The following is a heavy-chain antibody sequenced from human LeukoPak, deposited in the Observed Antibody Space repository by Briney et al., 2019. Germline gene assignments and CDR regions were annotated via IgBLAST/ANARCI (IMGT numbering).Heavy chain of an antibody. Sequence: ASVKVSCKVSGYTLTELSMHWVRQAPGKGLEWMGGFDPEDGETIYAQKFQGRVTMTEDTSTDTAYMELSSLRSEDTAVYYCATARARAHYYYYGMDVWGQGTTVTVSS. CDR3: ATARARAHYYYYGMDV. CDR2: FDPEDGET. J-gene: IGHJ6*02. V-gene: IGHV1-24*01. CDR1: GYTLTELS.